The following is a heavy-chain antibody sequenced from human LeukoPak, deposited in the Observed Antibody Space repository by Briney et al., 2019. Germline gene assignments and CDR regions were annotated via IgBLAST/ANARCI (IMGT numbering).Heavy chain of an antibody. J-gene: IGHJ4*02. Sequence: GGSLRLSCAASGFTFSTYSMIWVRQAPGKGLEWLSYISGDSNTIYYADSVKGRFTVSRDNAKNSLYLQLNSLRAEDTAVYYCARGSDTYYYGSGSYLPDYWGQGTLVTVSS. D-gene: IGHD3-10*01. CDR2: ISGDSNTI. CDR3: ARGSDTYYYGSGSYLPDY. CDR1: GFTFSTYS. V-gene: IGHV3-48*01.